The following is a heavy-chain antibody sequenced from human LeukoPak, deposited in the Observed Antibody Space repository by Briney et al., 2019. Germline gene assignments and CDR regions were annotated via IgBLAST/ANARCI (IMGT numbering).Heavy chain of an antibody. D-gene: IGHD6-19*01. CDR3: ASSGIAVAGLDY. CDR1: GGSISSYY. CDR2: IYTSGST. J-gene: IGHJ4*02. Sequence: SETLSLTCTVSGGSISSYYWSWIRQPAGKGLEWIGRIYTSGSTNYNPSLKSRVTISVDTSKNQFSLKLSSVTAADTAVYYCASSGIAVAGLDYWGQGTLVTVSS. V-gene: IGHV4-4*07.